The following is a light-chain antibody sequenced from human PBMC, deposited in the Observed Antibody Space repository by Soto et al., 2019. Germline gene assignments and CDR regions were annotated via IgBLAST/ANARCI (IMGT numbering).Light chain of an antibody. Sequence: DIQMKQSTSTLSAYLVDIGSSSCRASQSISTWLAWYQQKPGTAPNLLIFTASYLQSGVPSRFSGSGSGTDFTLTISNLQPEDFATYYCQQSHTTPLTFGRGTRVDIK. J-gene: IGKJ3*01. CDR3: QQSHTTPLT. CDR1: QSISTW. CDR2: TAS. V-gene: IGKV1-39*01.